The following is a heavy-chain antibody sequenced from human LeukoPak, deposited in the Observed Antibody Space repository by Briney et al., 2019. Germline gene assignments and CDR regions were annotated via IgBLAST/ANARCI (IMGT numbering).Heavy chain of an antibody. Sequence: SVKVSCKASVGTFSSYAISWVRQAPGQGLEWMGGIIPIFGTANYAQKFQGRVTLTTDTSTSTTYMELRSLRSDDTAVYYCARVDLIVGATYSDYWGQGTLVTVTS. CDR2: IIPIFGTA. CDR3: ARVDLIVGATYSDY. J-gene: IGHJ4*02. V-gene: IGHV1-69*05. D-gene: IGHD1-26*01. CDR1: VGTFSSYA.